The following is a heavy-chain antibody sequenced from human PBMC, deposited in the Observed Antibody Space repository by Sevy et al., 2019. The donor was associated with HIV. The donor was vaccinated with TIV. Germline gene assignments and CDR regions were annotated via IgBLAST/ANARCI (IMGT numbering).Heavy chain of an antibody. CDR3: VKSGGYNWNYFYFDY. CDR1: GGTFRNYA. J-gene: IGHJ4*02. Sequence: ASVKVSCKASGGTFRNYAINWVRQAPGQGLEWMGAIIPIFGTTNYAQKFQGRLTITADGSTNTDYMELSSLRSEDTAIYYCVKSGGYNWNYFYFDYWGQGALVTVSS. D-gene: IGHD1-7*01. CDR2: IIPIFGTT. V-gene: IGHV1-69*13.